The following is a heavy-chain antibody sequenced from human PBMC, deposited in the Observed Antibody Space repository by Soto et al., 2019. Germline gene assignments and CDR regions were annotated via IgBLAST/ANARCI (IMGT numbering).Heavy chain of an antibody. D-gene: IGHD2-8*01. J-gene: IGHJ6*02. V-gene: IGHV3-43*01. CDR3: AKDIVGYCTNGVGPHYAPILFYQGMDV. CDR2: ISWDGGST. CDR1: GFTFDDYT. Sequence: GGSLRLSCAASGFTFDDYTMHWVRQAPGKGLEWVSLISWDGGSTYYADSVKGRFTISRDNSKNSLYLQMNSLRTEDTALCYCAKDIVGYCTNGVGPHYAPILFYQGMDVWGQGTTVTVSS.